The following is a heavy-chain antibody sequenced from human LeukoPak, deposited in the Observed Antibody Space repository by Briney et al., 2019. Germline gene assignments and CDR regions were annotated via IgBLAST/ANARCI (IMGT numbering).Heavy chain of an antibody. J-gene: IGHJ6*03. CDR2: INHSGST. V-gene: IGHV4-34*01. Sequence: MPSETLSLTCAVYGGSFSGYYWSWIRQPQGKGLEWIGEINHSGSTNYNPSLKSRVTISVDTSKNQFSLKLSSVTAADTAVYYCARVAARRVRRTYYMDVWGKGTTVTVSS. D-gene: IGHD6-6*01. CDR1: GGSFSGYY. CDR3: ARVAARRVRRTYYMDV.